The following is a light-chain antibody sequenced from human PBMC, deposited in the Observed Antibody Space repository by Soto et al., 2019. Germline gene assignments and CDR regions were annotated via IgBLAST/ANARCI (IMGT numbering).Light chain of an antibody. CDR1: QTISIW. Sequence: DIQITQSPSTLSGSVGDRVTISCRASQTISIWLAWYQQKPGKAPKLLIYKASTLKSGVPSRFSGSGSGTEFTLTISSLQPDDFATYYCQHYNSYSEAFGQGTKVDI. V-gene: IGKV1-5*03. CDR2: KAS. CDR3: QHYNSYSEA. J-gene: IGKJ1*01.